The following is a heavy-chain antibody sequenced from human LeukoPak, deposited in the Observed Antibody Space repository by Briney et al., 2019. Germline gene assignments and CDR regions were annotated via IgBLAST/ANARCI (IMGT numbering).Heavy chain of an antibody. Sequence: PGGSLRLSCAASGFTFDDYGMSWVRQAPGKGLEWVSGINWNGGSTGYADSVKGRFTISRDNAKNSLYLQMNSLRAEDTAVYYCAEGGLRLQLWSRYWGQGTLVTVSS. CDR3: AEGGLRLQLWSRY. V-gene: IGHV3-20*04. D-gene: IGHD5-18*01. CDR1: GFTFDDYG. J-gene: IGHJ4*02. CDR2: INWNGGST.